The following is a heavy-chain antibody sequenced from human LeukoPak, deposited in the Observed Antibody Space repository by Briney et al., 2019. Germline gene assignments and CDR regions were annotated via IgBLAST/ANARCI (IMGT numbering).Heavy chain of an antibody. Sequence: GGSLRLSCAASGFTFSSYGMHWVRQAPGKGLEWVAVIWHDGSNKYYADSVKGRFTISRDNSKNTLYLQMNSLRAEDTAVYYCAKEVSSNWFDPWGQGTLVTVSS. J-gene: IGHJ5*02. V-gene: IGHV3-33*06. CDR2: IWHDGSNK. CDR3: AKEVSSNWFDP. D-gene: IGHD6-6*01. CDR1: GFTFSSYG.